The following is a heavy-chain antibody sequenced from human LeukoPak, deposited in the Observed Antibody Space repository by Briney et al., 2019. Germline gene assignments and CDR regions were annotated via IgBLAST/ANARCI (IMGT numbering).Heavy chain of an antibody. CDR3: ARIAGYYFYYIDV. J-gene: IGHJ6*03. CDR1: GYTFTGYY. Sequence: ASVKVSCKASGYTFTGYYMHWVRQAPGQGLEWMGWINPNSGGTNYAQKFQGRVAMTRDTSISTAYMELSRLRSDDTATYYCARIAGYYFYYIDVWGKGTTVTVSS. CDR2: INPNSGGT. V-gene: IGHV1-2*02.